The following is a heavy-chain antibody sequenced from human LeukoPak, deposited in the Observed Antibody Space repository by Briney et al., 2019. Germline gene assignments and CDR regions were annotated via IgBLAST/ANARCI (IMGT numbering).Heavy chain of an antibody. J-gene: IGHJ5*02. CDR1: GGSISSGSYY. CDR2: IYTSGST. Sequence: PSETLSLTCTVSGGSISSGSYYWSWIRQPAGKGLEWIGRIYTSGSTNYNPSLKSRVTISVDTSKNQFSLKLSSVTAADTAVYYCARSSSGWYWFDPWGQGTLVTVSS. D-gene: IGHD6-19*01. CDR3: ARSSSGWYWFDP. V-gene: IGHV4-61*02.